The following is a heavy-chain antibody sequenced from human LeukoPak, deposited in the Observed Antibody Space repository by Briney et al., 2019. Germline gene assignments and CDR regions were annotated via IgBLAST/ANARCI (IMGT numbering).Heavy chain of an antibody. J-gene: IGHJ6*01. Sequence: GGSLRLSCAASGFTFSCYEMNWVRQAPGKGLEWVSYISSSGSTIYYADSVKGRFTISREHATNSLYLQMNSLRAEDTAVYYCAELGITMIGGVWGKGNTVTTSS. V-gene: IGHV3-48*03. D-gene: IGHD3-10*02. CDR1: GFTFSCYE. CDR3: AELGITMIGGV. CDR2: ISSSGSTI.